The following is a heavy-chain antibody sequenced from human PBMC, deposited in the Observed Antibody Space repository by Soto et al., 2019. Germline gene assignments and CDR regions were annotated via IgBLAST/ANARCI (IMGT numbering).Heavy chain of an antibody. J-gene: IGHJ4*02. D-gene: IGHD3-3*01. CDR3: ARSRSGAVPDSFDY. Sequence: QVQLVESGGRVVQPGGSLRLSCAASGFMFSRYAIHWVRQAPGKGLEWVAVISKDGSVKYYADSVRGRFSISRDKSKNTVYLEMNGMRDDDTAVFYCARSRSGAVPDSFDYWGQGTLVTVSS. CDR1: GFMFSRYA. V-gene: IGHV3-30-3*01. CDR2: ISKDGSVK.